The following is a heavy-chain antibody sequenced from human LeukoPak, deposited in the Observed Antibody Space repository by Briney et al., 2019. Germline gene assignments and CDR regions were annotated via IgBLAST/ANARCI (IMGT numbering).Heavy chain of an antibody. Sequence: GGSLRLSCAASGFTFSSYAISWVRQAPGKGLEWVSTISAGGGTIHYADSVKGRFTISRDNSKNTLYLQMNSLRAEDTAVYYCARQYSSWYWFDPWGQGTLVTVSS. V-gene: IGHV3-23*01. CDR3: ARQYSSWYWFDP. CDR1: GFTFSSYA. D-gene: IGHD6-13*01. J-gene: IGHJ5*02. CDR2: ISAGGGTI.